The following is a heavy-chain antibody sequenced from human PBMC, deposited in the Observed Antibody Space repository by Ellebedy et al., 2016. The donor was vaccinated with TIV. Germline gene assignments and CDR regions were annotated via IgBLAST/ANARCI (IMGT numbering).Heavy chain of an antibody. CDR2: ISGTGYST. D-gene: IGHD3-3*01. CDR3: AKVPITIFGEGFDY. J-gene: IGHJ4*02. V-gene: IGHV3-23*01. Sequence: GESLKISXAASGFTFSSYAMSWVRQAPGKGLEWGSSISGTGYSTFYADSVKGRFTISRDNSKNTLYLQMNSLRAEDTAVYYCAKVPITIFGEGFDYWGQGTLVTVSS. CDR1: GFTFSSYA.